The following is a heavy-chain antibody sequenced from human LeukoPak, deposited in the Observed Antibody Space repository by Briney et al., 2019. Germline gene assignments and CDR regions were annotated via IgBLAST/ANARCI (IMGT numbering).Heavy chain of an antibody. J-gene: IGHJ4*02. CDR2: IIPIFGTA. D-gene: IGHD3-22*01. V-gene: IGHV1-69*13. CDR3: ASSYDSSGYYPDY. CDR1: GGTFSSYA. Sequence: SVKVSCKASGGTFSSYAISWVRQAPGQGLEWMGGIIPIFGTANYVQKFQGRVTITADESTSTAYMELSSLRSEDTAVYYCASSYDSSGYYPDYWGQGTLVTVSS.